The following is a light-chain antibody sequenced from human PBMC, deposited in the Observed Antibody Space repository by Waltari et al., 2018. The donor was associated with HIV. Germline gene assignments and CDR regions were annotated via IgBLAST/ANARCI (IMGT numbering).Light chain of an antibody. CDR2: DNN. CDR3: GTWDTSLSGAV. V-gene: IGLV1-51*01. J-gene: IGLJ3*02. CDR1: SSNIGNDY. Sequence: SVLTQPPSVSAAPGQKVTISCSGTSSNIGNDYVSWYQHPPGAAPKLLIYDNNQRPSGIPDRFSGSKSGTSATLAITGLQTGDEADYYCGTWDTSLSGAVFGGGTKLTVL.